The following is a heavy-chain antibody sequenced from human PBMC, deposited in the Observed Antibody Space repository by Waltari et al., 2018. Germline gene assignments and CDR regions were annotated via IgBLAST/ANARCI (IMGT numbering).Heavy chain of an antibody. CDR2: IYNDGRT. CDR3: AAYGGYSY. J-gene: IGHJ4*02. D-gene: IGHD3-22*01. Sequence: EVQLVETGGGLIQPGGSLRLSCAVSGFRASSNHVTWVRQVPGTGLECVSVIYNDGRTYVADSVKGRCTISRDSSKNTVLLQMNMLRVDDTSVYYCAAYGGYSYWGQGTLVTVSS. V-gene: IGHV3-53*02. CDR1: GFRASSNH.